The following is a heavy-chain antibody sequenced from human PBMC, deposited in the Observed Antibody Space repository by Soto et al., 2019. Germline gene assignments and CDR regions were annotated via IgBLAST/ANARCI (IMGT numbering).Heavy chain of an antibody. D-gene: IGHD6-13*01. CDR1: GYTFTSYA. Sequence: GASVKVSCKASGYTFTSYAMHWVRQAPGQRLEWMGWINAGNGNTKYSQKFQGRVTITRDTSASTAYMELSSLRSGDTAVYYCARRIAAAVTDYYYYYDMDVWCQGTTVTVSS. CDR2: INAGNGNT. V-gene: IGHV1-3*01. J-gene: IGHJ6*02. CDR3: ARRIAAAVTDYYYYYDMDV.